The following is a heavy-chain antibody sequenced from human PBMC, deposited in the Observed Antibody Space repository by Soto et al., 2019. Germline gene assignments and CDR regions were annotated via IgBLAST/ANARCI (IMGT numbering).Heavy chain of an antibody. J-gene: IGHJ6*02. D-gene: IGHD6-13*01. Sequence: ASGEVSCKASGYTFTSYGISCVRQAPGQVLEWMGWISAYNGNTNYAQKLQGRVTMTTDTSTSTAYMELRSLRSDDTAVYYCASFRRAAAGTGYYYGMDVWGQGTTVTVSS. CDR3: ASFRRAAAGTGYYYGMDV. V-gene: IGHV1-18*01. CDR1: GYTFTSYG. CDR2: ISAYNGNT.